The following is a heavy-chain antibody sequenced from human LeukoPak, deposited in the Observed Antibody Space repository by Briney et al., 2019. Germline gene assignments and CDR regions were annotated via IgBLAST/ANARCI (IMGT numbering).Heavy chain of an antibody. CDR3: ASGLLWFGESIEGFDY. V-gene: IGHV1-2*02. CDR1: GYTFTGYY. Sequence: ASVKVSCKASGYTFTGYYMHWVRQAPGQGLEWMGWINPNSGGTNYAQKFQGRVTMTRDTSISTAYMELSRLRSDDTAVYYCASGLLWFGESIEGFDYWGQGTLVTVSS. D-gene: IGHD3-10*01. J-gene: IGHJ4*02. CDR2: INPNSGGT.